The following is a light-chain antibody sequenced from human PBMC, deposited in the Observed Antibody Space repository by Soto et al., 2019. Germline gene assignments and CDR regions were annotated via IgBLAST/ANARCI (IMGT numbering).Light chain of an antibody. CDR2: LPS. Sequence: IQFHQSPSSLSASVGLRVTITCRTSQGISSYLAWYQQKPGKAPKLLIHLPSTLQSGVPSRFSSSGPGTDFPLTSSSLQPEECATYYCQQVNAYPLTFGGGTRVESK. CDR1: QGISSY. V-gene: IGKV1-9*01. J-gene: IGKJ4*01. CDR3: QQVNAYPLT.